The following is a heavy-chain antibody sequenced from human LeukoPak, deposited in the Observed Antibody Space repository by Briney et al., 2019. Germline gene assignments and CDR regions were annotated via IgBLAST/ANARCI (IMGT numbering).Heavy chain of an antibody. Sequence: GGSLRLSCAASGFTFSNAWMSWVRQAPGKGLEWVSVIYSGGSTYYADSVKGRFTISRDNSKNTLYLQMNSLRAEDTAVYYCAKDLGPGIVVVPAAVGIDYWGQGTLVTVSS. CDR2: IYSGGST. V-gene: IGHV3-66*02. CDR1: GFTFSNAW. CDR3: AKDLGPGIVVVPAAVGIDY. J-gene: IGHJ4*02. D-gene: IGHD2-2*01.